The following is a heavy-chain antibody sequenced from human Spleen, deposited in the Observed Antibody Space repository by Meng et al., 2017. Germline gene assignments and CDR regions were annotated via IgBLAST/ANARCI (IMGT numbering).Heavy chain of an antibody. D-gene: IGHD2-8*01. J-gene: IGHJ3*02. CDR3: TVYITSHI. V-gene: IGHV3-73*01. CDR1: GFIFSASD. Sequence: GGSLRLSCAASGFIFSASDIHWVRQASGKGLEWVGRIITKPNNYATAYGASVKGRFTISRDDSLTTAYLQMNSLRSEDTAPYYCTVYITSHIWGRGTMVTVSS. CDR2: IITKPNNYAT.